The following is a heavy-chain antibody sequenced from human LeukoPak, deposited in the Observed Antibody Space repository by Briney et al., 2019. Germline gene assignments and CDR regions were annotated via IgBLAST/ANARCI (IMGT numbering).Heavy chain of an antibody. CDR2: ISAYNGNT. J-gene: IGHJ6*03. D-gene: IGHD1-14*01. CDR1: GYTFTSYG. CDR3: ARVTGDPDYYYYMDV. V-gene: IGHV1-18*01. Sequence: ASVKVSCKASGYTFTSYGISWVRQAPGQGLEWMGWISAYNGNTNYAQKLQGRVTMTTDTSTSTAYMELRSLRSDDTAVYYCARVTGDPDYYYYMDVWGKGTPVTVSS.